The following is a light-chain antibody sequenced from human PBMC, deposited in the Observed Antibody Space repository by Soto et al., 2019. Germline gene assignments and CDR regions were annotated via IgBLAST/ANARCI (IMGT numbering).Light chain of an antibody. CDR3: PKYNSAPHT. V-gene: IGKV1-27*01. CDR2: AAS. J-gene: IGKJ2*01. CDR1: QSIDTY. Sequence: IPLTQSPSSLSASFGYRFTINCGTSQSIDTYGKWYLQKPGKAPKRLLFAASTLQSGVPSRFSGSGSETDFTLSISSLQPEDVATYYCPKYNSAPHTFGQGTKVDIK.